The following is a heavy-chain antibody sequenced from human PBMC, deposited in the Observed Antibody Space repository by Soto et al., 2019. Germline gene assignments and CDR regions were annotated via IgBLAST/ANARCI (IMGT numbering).Heavy chain of an antibody. D-gene: IGHD2-15*01. J-gene: IGHJ4*02. CDR3: AKDRRGAYCSGGICYSPDY. CDR2: ISGTGGT. Sequence: EVQLWESGGGLVQPGGSLRLSCAVSGFTFSSHVMSWVRQAPGKGLEWVSAISGTGGTYYADSVKGRFTISRDNSKNALYLQMNILRGEDTAVYYCAKDRRGAYCSGGICYSPDYWGQGTLVIVSS. V-gene: IGHV3-23*01. CDR1: GFTFSSHV.